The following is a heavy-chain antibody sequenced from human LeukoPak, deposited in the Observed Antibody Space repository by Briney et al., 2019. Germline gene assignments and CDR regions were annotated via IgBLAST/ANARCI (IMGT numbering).Heavy chain of an antibody. J-gene: IGHJ4*02. CDR2: IDPSDSYI. CDR1: GFSFTSYW. CDR3: ASRYASIWYNY. Sequence: GESLRISCKGSGFSFTSYWISWVRQMPGKGLEWMARIDPSDSYINYNPSFQGHVTISADKSINTAYLQWSSLKASDTAIYYCASRYASIWYNYWGQGTLVSVSA. V-gene: IGHV5-10-1*01. D-gene: IGHD6-13*01.